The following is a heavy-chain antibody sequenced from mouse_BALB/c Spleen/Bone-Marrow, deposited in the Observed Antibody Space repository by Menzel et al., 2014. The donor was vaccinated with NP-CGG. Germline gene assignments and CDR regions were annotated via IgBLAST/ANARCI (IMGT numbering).Heavy chain of an antibody. V-gene: IGHV5-17*02. CDR1: GFTFSSFG. CDR2: ISSGSSTI. Sequence: EVQGVESGGGLVQPGRSRKLSCAASGFTFSSFGMHWVRQAPEKGLEGVAYISSGSSTIYYGDTVMGRFTISRDNPKNTLFLQMTSLRSEDTATYYCVRSGSSSGYFDYWGQGTTLTVSS. J-gene: IGHJ2*01. CDR3: VRSGSSSGYFDY. D-gene: IGHD1-1*01.